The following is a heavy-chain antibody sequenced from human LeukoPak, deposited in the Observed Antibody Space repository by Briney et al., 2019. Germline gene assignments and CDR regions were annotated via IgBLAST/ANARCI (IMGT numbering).Heavy chain of an antibody. V-gene: IGHV3-20*04. J-gene: IGHJ4*02. D-gene: IGHD6-13*01. CDR2: INWNGGST. CDR3: ARDYSSSWYPHFDY. Sequence: GGSLRLSCAASGFTFDDYGMSWVRQAPGKGLEWVSGINWNGGSTGYADSVKGRFTISRDNAKNSLYLQMNSLRAEDTALYYCARDYSSSWYPHFDYWGQGTLVTVSS. CDR1: GFTFDDYG.